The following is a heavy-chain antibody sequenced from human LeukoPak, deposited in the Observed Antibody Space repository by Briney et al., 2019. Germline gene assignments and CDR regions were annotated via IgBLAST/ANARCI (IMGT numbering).Heavy chain of an antibody. V-gene: IGHV4-31*03. D-gene: IGHD4-17*01. Sequence: SETLSLTCTVSGGSISSGGYYWSWIRQHPGKGLEWIGYIYYSGSTYYNPSLKSRVTISVDTSKNQFSLKLSSVTAADTAVYYCARDDYGDNEDWGQGTLVTVSS. CDR3: ARDDYGDNED. J-gene: IGHJ4*02. CDR1: GGSISSGGYY. CDR2: IYYSGST.